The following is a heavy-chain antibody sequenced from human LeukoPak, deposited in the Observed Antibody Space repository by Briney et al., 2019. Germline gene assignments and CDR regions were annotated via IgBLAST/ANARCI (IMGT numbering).Heavy chain of an antibody. J-gene: IGHJ5*02. V-gene: IGHV3-74*01. CDR3: AASMAGFNWFDP. CDR1: GFTFTSYA. D-gene: IGHD6-19*01. CDR2: ISKDGSST. Sequence: PGGSLRLSCAASGFTFTSYAMTWVRQTPGKGLEWVSRISKDGSSTNYADSVKGRFTISRDNAKNTLYLQMSSLTAEDTAVYYCAASMAGFNWFDPWGQGTLVTVSS.